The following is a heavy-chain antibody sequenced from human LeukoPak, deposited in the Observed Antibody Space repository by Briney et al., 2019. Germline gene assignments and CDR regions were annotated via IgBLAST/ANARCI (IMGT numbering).Heavy chain of an antibody. D-gene: IGHD1-14*01. Sequence: SETLSLTCTVSGGSISSYYWSWIRQPPGKGLEWIGYIYYSGSTNYNPSLKSRVTISVDTSKNQFSLKLSSVTAADAAVYYCARGFRLEPIDYWGQGTLVTVSS. CDR2: IYYSGST. CDR1: GGSISSYY. V-gene: IGHV4-59*01. CDR3: ARGFRLEPIDY. J-gene: IGHJ4*02.